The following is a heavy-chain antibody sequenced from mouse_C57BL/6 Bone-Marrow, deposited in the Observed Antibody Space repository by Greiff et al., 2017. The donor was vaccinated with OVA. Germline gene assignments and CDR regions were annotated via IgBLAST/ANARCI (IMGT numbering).Heavy chain of an antibody. V-gene: IGHV1-64*01. J-gene: IGHJ2*01. CDR1: GYTFTSYW. CDR3: AGTTGLGYYFDY. D-gene: IGHD1-1*01. CDR2: IHPNSGST. Sequence: QVQLQQSGAELVKPGASVKLSCKASGYTFTSYWMHWVKQRPGQGLEWIGMIHPNSGSTNYNEKFKSKATLTVDKSSSTAYMQLSSLTSEDSAVYYCAGTTGLGYYFDYWGQGTTLTVSS.